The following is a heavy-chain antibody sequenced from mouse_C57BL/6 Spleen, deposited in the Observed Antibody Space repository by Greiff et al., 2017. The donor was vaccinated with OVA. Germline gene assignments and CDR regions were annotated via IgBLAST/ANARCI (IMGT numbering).Heavy chain of an antibody. V-gene: IGHV14-2*01. CDR2: IDPVDGET. J-gene: IGHJ2*01. CDR3: ARNYDYAKGYFDY. D-gene: IGHD2-4*01. CDR1: GFNIKDYY. Sequence: VHVKQSGAELVKPGASVKLSCTASGFNIKDYYMHWVKQRTEQGLEWIGRIDPVDGETKYAPKFQGKATITADTSSNTAYLQLSSLTSEDTAVYYCARNYDYAKGYFDYWGQGTTLTVSS.